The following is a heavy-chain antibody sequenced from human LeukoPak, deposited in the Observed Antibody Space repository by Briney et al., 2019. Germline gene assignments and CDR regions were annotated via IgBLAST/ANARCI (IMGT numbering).Heavy chain of an antibody. Sequence: WETLSLTCTVSGGSISSYFWSWMRQPPGRGVEWMGYIYYSGSTNYNPSLKGRVTISVDTSKNQFSLKLSSVTAADTAVYYCARLGGYDGLVWFDPWGQGTLVTASS. D-gene: IGHD5-12*01. CDR3: ARLGGYDGLVWFDP. CDR2: IYYSGST. V-gene: IGHV4-59*01. CDR1: GGSISSYF. J-gene: IGHJ5*02.